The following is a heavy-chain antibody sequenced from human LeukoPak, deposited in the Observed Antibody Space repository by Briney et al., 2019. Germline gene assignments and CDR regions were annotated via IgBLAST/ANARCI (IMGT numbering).Heavy chain of an antibody. D-gene: IGHD6-19*01. Sequence: SETLSLTCTVSGGSISGYYWSWIRQPPGKGLERVGYIYNGGRTNYNPSLKSRVTVSVDTSKSQFSLKLNSVTAADTAVYYCTRHPYSSGWDIYYWGQGTLVTVSS. V-gene: IGHV4-59*08. CDR2: IYNGGRT. J-gene: IGHJ4*02. CDR3: TRHPYSSGWDIYY. CDR1: GGSISGYY.